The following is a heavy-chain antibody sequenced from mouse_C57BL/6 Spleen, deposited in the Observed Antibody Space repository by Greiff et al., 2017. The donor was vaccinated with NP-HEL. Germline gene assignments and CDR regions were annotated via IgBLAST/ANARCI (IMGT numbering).Heavy chain of an antibody. V-gene: IGHV1-55*01. J-gene: IGHJ4*01. CDR3: ARSEGVTTVVAPMDY. CDR1: GYTFTSYW. D-gene: IGHD1-1*01. Sequence: QVQLQQPGAELVKPGASVKMSCKASGYTFTSYWITWVKQRPGQGLEWIGDIYPGSGSTNYNEKFKSKATLTVDTSSSTAYMQLSSLTSEDSAVYCCARSEGVTTVVAPMDYWGQGTSVTVSS. CDR2: IYPGSGST.